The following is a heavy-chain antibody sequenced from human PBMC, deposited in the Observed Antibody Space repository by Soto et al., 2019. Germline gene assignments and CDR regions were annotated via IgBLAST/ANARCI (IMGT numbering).Heavy chain of an antibody. Sequence: EVQLVESGGGLVKPGGSLRLSCAASGFTFSSYSMNWFRQAPGQGLEWVSSISSSSSYIYYADSVKGRFTISRDNAKNSLYLQMNSLRAEDTAVYYCARALEPTDAFDIWGQGTIVTVSS. J-gene: IGHJ3*02. V-gene: IGHV3-21*01. CDR3: ARALEPTDAFDI. CDR2: ISSSSSYI. CDR1: GFTFSSYS.